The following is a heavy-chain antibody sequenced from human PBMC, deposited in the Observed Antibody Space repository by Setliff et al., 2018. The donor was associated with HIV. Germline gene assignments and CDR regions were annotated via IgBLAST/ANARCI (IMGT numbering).Heavy chain of an antibody. CDR2: ISYSGSAI. D-gene: IGHD2-8*01. J-gene: IGHJ3*01. Sequence: GGSLRLSCAASGFTFSNYAMNWVRQAPGKGLEWVAYISYSGSAIHYADSVKGRFTISRDNAKNSLYLQMDSLRAEDTAVYYCAREIYREYATVSGDGFDLWGQGTMVTVSS. CDR1: GFTFSNYA. V-gene: IGHV3-48*03. CDR3: AREIYREYATVSGDGFDL.